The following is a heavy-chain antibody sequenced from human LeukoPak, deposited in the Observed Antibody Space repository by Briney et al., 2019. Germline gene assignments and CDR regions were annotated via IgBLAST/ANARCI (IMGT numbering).Heavy chain of an antibody. J-gene: IGHJ4*02. CDR2: IQNDGTNK. CDR1: GFTFSSYR. CDR3: AKDRSAWHQTIDY. V-gene: IGHV3-30*02. D-gene: IGHD1-1*01. Sequence: AGGALRLACAASGFTFSSYRIHSVRQAPGKGLEWVTFIQNDGTNKYYADPVKGRFTISRDNSKNTLYLQMNSLRAEDTAVYYCAKDRSAWHQTIDYWGQGTLVTVSS.